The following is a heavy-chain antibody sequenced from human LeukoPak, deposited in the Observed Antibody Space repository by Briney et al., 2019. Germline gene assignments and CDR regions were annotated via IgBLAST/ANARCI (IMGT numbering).Heavy chain of an antibody. V-gene: IGHV3-48*02. CDR3: ARDYQPPTYDFWSGYYSGFDY. CDR2: ISSSSSTI. J-gene: IGHJ4*02. Sequence: PGGSLRLSCAASGFTFSSYSMNWVRQAPGKGLEWVSYISSSSSTIYYADSVKGRFTISRDNAKNSLYLQMNSLRDEDTAVYYCARDYQPPTYDFWSGYYSGFDYWGQGTLVTVSS. CDR1: GFTFSSYS. D-gene: IGHD3-3*01.